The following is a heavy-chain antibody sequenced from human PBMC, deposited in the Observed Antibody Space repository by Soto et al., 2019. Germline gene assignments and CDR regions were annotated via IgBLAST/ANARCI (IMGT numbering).Heavy chain of an antibody. Sequence: QVQLVQSGAEVRKPGASVKVSCKASGYTFTSYGVIWVRQAPGHALEWMGWISAYNGNTGYAQNCQERVTLTTDTSTSTAYMELRSLSCDDTAVDYCARKRTGASPDYWGQGTLVIVSS. CDR3: ARKRTGASPDY. D-gene: IGHD1-1*01. CDR2: ISAYNGNT. J-gene: IGHJ4*02. CDR1: GYTFTSYG. V-gene: IGHV1-18*01.